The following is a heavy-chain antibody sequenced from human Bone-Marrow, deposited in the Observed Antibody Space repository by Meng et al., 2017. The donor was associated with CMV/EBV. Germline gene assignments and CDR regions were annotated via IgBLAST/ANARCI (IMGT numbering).Heavy chain of an antibody. Sequence: GESLKISCAASGFTVSSNYMSWVRQAPGKGLEWVSVIYSGGSTYYADSVKGRFTISRDNSKNTLYLQMNSLRAEDTAVYYCARDANTIFGARYYYGMDVWGQGTTVTASS. CDR1: GFTVSSNY. J-gene: IGHJ6*02. CDR3: ARDANTIFGARYYYGMDV. V-gene: IGHV3-53*01. D-gene: IGHD3-3*01. CDR2: IYSGGST.